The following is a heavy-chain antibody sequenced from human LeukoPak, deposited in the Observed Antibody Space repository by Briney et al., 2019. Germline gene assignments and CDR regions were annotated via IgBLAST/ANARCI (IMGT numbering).Heavy chain of an antibody. CDR2: IKQDGSDK. CDR1: GFTFSSYW. V-gene: IGHV3-7*03. J-gene: IGHJ4*02. D-gene: IGHD3-16*01. Sequence: PPGGSLRLSCAASGFTFSSYWMSWVRPAPGKGLEWVANIKQDGSDKYYVDSVKGRFTISRYNAKNSLYLQMNSLRAEDTAVYFCARAGKTYASDYWGQGTLVTVSS. CDR3: ARAGKTYASDY.